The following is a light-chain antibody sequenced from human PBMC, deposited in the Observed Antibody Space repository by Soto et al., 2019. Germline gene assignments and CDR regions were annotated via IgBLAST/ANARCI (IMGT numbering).Light chain of an antibody. Sequence: DIHMTQSPSTLSAAFGDTVTVTFRASQSISSWLAWYQQRPGKAPKLLIYKASSLESGVPSRFSGSGSGTEFTLTISSLQPDDFATYYCQQYNSYLWTFGQGTKVDIK. V-gene: IGKV1-5*03. CDR2: KAS. CDR1: QSISSW. CDR3: QQYNSYLWT. J-gene: IGKJ1*01.